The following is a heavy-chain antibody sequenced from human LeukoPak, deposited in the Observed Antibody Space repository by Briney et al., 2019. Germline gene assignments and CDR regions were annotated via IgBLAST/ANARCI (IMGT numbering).Heavy chain of an antibody. J-gene: IGHJ6*02. Sequence: SETLSLTCAVSGGSISSYYWTWIRQPPGKGLEWVGYIQNSAIYRAKIKSSPSLQSRVSLSIDTSKNQVSLTVNSVTAADTAVYCCARLSSTLYYSMDVWGPGTAVTVSS. V-gene: IGHV4-59*08. CDR3: ARLSSTLYYSMDV. D-gene: IGHD6-6*01. CDR1: GGSISSYY. CDR2: IQNSAIYRAKI.